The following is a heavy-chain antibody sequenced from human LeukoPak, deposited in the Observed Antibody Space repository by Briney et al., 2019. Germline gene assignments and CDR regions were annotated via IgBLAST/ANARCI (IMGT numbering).Heavy chain of an antibody. CDR3: ARHPSALLSYVFDP. Sequence: SETLSLTCTVSGGSFSNYYWSWIRQPPGKGLEWIGYIYYSGSTNYNPSLKSRVTISIDTSKNQLSLNLSSVTAADTAVYYCARHPSALLSYVFDPWGQGTLVTVSS. CDR1: GGSFSNYY. D-gene: IGHD5-18*01. CDR2: IYYSGST. J-gene: IGHJ5*02. V-gene: IGHV4-59*08.